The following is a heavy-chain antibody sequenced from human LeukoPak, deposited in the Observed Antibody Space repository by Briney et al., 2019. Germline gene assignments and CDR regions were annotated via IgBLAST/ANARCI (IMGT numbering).Heavy chain of an antibody. CDR1: GFSFSTYT. Sequence: GGSLRLSCAASGFSFSTYTMNWVRQAPGKGLEWVSSISSSSSYIYYADSVKGRFTISRDNAKNSLYLQMNSLRAEGTAVYYCANEKWLGGYYFDYWGQGTLVTVSS. J-gene: IGHJ4*02. D-gene: IGHD6-19*01. V-gene: IGHV3-21*01. CDR2: ISSSSSYI. CDR3: ANEKWLGGYYFDY.